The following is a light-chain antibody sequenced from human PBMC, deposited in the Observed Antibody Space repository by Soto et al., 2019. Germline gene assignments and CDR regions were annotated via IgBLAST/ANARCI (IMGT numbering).Light chain of an antibody. CDR2: GAS. V-gene: IGKV3-20*01. Sequence: EIVLTQSPGTLSLSPGERATLSCRASQSVSSNYLGWYQQKPGQAPRLLIYGASSRATGIPDRFSGSGSGTDVTLTISRLEPEDFAVYYCQQYGSSPPMYTFGQGTKLEIK. CDR3: QQYGSSPPMYT. J-gene: IGKJ2*01. CDR1: QSVSSNY.